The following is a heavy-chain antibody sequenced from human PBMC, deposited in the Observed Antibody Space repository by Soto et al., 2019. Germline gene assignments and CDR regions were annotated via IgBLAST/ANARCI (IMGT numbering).Heavy chain of an antibody. CDR3: ARGTPYYDFWSGYAFDH. V-gene: IGHV1-2*02. J-gene: IGHJ4*02. CDR2: VNPDSGAT. CDR1: GYTLKGYY. D-gene: IGHD3-3*01. Sequence: QVQLVQSGAEVKKPGASVKVSCRASGYTLKGYYMHWVRQAPGQGLEWMGWVNPDSGATNYTQKFQDRVTMTRDTSITTDYMELSMLSSDDTAVYYCARGTPYYDFWSGYAFDHWGQGTLVTVSS.